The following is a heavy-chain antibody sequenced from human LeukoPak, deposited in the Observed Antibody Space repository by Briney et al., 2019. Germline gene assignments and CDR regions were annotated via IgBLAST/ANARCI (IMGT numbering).Heavy chain of an antibody. CDR3: ARHRSGWLQSSFDY. CDR1: DGSISSYY. V-gene: IGHV4-59*08. CDR2: IYYSGST. Sequence: KASETLSLTCTVSDGSISSYYWSWIRQPPGKGLEWIGYIYYSGSTNYNPSLKSRVSISVDTSKNQFSLKLSSVTAADAAVYYCARHRSGWLQSSFDYWGQGTLVTVSS. J-gene: IGHJ4*02. D-gene: IGHD5-24*01.